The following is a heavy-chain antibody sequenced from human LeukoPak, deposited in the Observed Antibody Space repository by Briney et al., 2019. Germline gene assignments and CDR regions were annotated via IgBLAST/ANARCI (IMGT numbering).Heavy chain of an antibody. CDR1: GYTFSSYW. D-gene: IGHD6-19*01. CDR2: ISSSSSYI. Sequence: GGSLRLSCAASGYTFSSYWMHWVRQAPGKGLVWVSSISSSSSYIYYADSVKGRFTISRDNAKNSLYLQMNSLRAEDTAVYYCARDRGIAVAGTDPYFDYWGQGTLVTVSS. V-gene: IGHV3-21*01. CDR3: ARDRGIAVAGTDPYFDY. J-gene: IGHJ4*02.